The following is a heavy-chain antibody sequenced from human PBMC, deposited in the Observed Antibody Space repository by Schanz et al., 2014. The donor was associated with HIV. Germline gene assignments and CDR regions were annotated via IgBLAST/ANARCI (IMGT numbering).Heavy chain of an antibody. CDR3: AREKFSTLTGYPQNAFDI. Sequence: QVQLVQSGAEVKKPGASVTVSCKASGYTFTNYGINWVRQAPGQGLEWMGWISGYIGNTNYAQNLQGRVTMTADTFTSTAYMELSSLRSEDTAVYYCAREKFSTLTGYPQNAFDIWGQGTMVTVSS. CDR1: GYTFTNYG. CDR2: ISGYIGNT. V-gene: IGHV1-18*01. D-gene: IGHD3-9*01. J-gene: IGHJ3*02.